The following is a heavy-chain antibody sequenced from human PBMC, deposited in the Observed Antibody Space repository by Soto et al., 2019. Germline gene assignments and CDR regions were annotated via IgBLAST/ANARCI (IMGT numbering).Heavy chain of an antibody. CDR1: GGTFSSYA. D-gene: IGHD3-10*02. V-gene: IGHV1-69*13. CDR3: ARGTPVRVAPRYYYYGMDV. Sequence: SVKVSCKASGGTFSSYAISWVRQAPGQGLEWMGGIIPIFGTANYAQKFQGRVTITADESTSTAYMELSSLRSEDTAVYYCARGTPVRVAPRYYYYGMDVWGQGTTVTVSS. CDR2: IIPIFGTA. J-gene: IGHJ6*02.